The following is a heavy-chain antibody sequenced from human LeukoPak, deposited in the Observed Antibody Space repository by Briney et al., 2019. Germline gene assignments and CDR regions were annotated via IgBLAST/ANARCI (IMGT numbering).Heavy chain of an antibody. CDR1: GFTFGDYA. J-gene: IGHJ4*02. CDR3: TRDRVGSSSWPNFDY. Sequence: GGSLRLSCTASGFTFGDYAMSWVRQAPGKGLEWVGFIRSKAYGGTTEYAASVKGRFTISRDDSKSIAYLQMNSLKTEDTAVYYCTRDRVGSSSWPNFDYWGQGTLVTVSS. V-gene: IGHV3-49*04. CDR2: IRSKAYGGTT. D-gene: IGHD6-13*01.